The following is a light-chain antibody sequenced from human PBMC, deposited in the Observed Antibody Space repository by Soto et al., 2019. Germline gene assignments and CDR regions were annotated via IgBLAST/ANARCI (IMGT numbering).Light chain of an antibody. V-gene: IGKV3-20*01. CDR3: QQCGRPPST. CDR2: GAS. J-gene: IGKJ1*01. Sequence: EVVLTQSPDTLSLSPGERATLSCRASQTFGSTYLAWYQQKPGQAPRFLIYGASSRATGIPDRFSGSGSGTFFPLTISLLDAEYVALYYWQQCGRPPSTFGQGTKVEIK. CDR1: QTFGSTY.